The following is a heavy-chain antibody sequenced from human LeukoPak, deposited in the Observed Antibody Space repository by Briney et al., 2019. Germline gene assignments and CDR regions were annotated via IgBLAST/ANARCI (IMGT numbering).Heavy chain of an antibody. CDR2: TSQSGTT. J-gene: IGHJ4*02. CDR3: ARVDLESTGWLRFGC. CDR1: HESFSEHY. Sequence: SETLSLTCAVSHESFSEHYWNWIRQPPGKGLEWIGETSQSGTTHYNPSLKSRVTISVDTSENQLFLRVTSVTAADTAVYYCARVDLESTGWLRFGCWGQGTLVTVAS. D-gene: IGHD6-19*01. V-gene: IGHV4-34*01.